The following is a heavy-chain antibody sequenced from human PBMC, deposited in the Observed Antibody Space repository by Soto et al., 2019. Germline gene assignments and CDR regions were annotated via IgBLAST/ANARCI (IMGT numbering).Heavy chain of an antibody. J-gene: IGHJ4*02. Sequence: QVQLQQWGAGLLKPSETLSLTCAVYGGSFSGYYWSWIRQPPGKGLEWIGEINHSGSTNYNPSLKSRVTISVDTSKYQFSLKLSSVTAADTAVYYCAREGVDTAMVIDYWGQGTLVTVSS. CDR1: GGSFSGYY. CDR3: AREGVDTAMVIDY. D-gene: IGHD5-18*01. CDR2: INHSGST. V-gene: IGHV4-34*01.